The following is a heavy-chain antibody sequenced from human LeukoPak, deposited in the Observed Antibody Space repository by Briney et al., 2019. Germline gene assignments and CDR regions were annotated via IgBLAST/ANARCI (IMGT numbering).Heavy chain of an antibody. Sequence: ASVKVSCKASGGTFSAKTISWVRQAPGQGLEWMGGIHPIFGTTNYAQKFQGRVTINADESTTTAYMEVSGLRSEDTAIYYCAKISARDYDHYVFDYWGQGTLVIVSS. D-gene: IGHD4-17*01. CDR3: AKISARDYDHYVFDY. CDR1: GGTFSAKT. V-gene: IGHV1-69*13. J-gene: IGHJ4*02. CDR2: IHPIFGTT.